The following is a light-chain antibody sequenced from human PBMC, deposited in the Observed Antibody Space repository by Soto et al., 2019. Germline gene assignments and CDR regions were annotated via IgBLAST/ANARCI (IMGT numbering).Light chain of an antibody. CDR2: MAS. Sequence: DIQMTQSPSTLSASVGDRVTITCRASQSVSTWLAWYQQKPGKAPQVLISMASTLESGAPSRFSGSGSGTEFTLTISSLQPDDFATYYCQQYNSHSPWTFGQGTKVDIK. V-gene: IGKV1-5*03. J-gene: IGKJ1*01. CDR3: QQYNSHSPWT. CDR1: QSVSTW.